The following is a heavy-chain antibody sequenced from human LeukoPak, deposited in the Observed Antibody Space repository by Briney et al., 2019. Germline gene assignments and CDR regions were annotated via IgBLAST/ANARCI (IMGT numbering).Heavy chain of an antibody. CDR2: ISSSGSTI. CDR3: ASNPVRYFDWYPP. CDR1: GFTFSSYE. D-gene: IGHD3-9*01. Sequence: GWSLRLSCAASGFTFSSYEMNWVRQAPGKGLEWVSYISSSGSTIYYADSVKGRFTISRDNAKNSLYLQMNSLRAEDTAVYYCASNPVRYFDWYPPWGQGTLVTVSS. V-gene: IGHV3-48*03. J-gene: IGHJ5*02.